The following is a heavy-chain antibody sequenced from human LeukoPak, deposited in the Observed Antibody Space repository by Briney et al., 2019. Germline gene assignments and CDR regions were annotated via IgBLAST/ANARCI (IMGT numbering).Heavy chain of an antibody. Sequence: SETLSLTCTVSGGSRSSYYWSWIRQPPGKGLEWIGYIYDIGSTNYNPSFKSRVTISIDTYKNQFSLNLSSVTAADSAVYYCAGGDAYNSLHYYMDVWDKGTAVTISS. D-gene: IGHD5-24*01. CDR3: AGGDAYNSLHYYMDV. CDR1: GGSRSSYY. CDR2: IYDIGST. J-gene: IGHJ6*03. V-gene: IGHV4-59*01.